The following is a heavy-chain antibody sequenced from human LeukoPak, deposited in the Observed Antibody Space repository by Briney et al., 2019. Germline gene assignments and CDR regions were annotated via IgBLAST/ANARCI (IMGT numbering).Heavy chain of an antibody. CDR2: ISYDGSNK. CDR1: GFTFSSYG. CDR3: AKGHYGILTGSLDY. D-gene: IGHD3-9*01. J-gene: IGHJ4*02. V-gene: IGHV3-30*18. Sequence: PGGSLRLSCAASGFTFSSYGMHWVRQAPGKGLEWVAVISYDGSNKYYADSVKGRFTISRDNSKNTLYLQMNSLRAEDTAVYYCAKGHYGILTGSLDYWGQGTLVTVSS.